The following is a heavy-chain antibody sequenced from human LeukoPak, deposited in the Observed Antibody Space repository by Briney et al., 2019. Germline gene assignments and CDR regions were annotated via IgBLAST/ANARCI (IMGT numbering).Heavy chain of an antibody. CDR3: ARTTSFTAFGYDY. CDR1: GYTFTNYH. Sequence: ASVKVSCKASGYTFTNYHIKWVRQPTGQGLEWMGWMNPNNGDSGYAQKFQGRVTITRDTSISTSYMELRSLRSDDTAVYFCARTTSFTAFGYDYWGQGTLVTVSS. V-gene: IGHV1-8*03. CDR2: MNPNNGDS. D-gene: IGHD3-10*01. J-gene: IGHJ4*02.